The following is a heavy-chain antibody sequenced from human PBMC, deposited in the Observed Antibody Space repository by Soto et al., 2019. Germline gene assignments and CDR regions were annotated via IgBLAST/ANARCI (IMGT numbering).Heavy chain of an antibody. V-gene: IGHV3-48*02. CDR2: ISSSSNII. CDR3: ARLYSTSSVERWFDP. CDR1: GFTFSTYS. Sequence: EVQLVESGGGLVQPGGSLRLSCAASGFTFSTYSMNWVRQAPGKGLEWLSYISSSSNIIHYADSVRGRFTISRDNAENSLYLQMNSLRDEDTAVYFCARLYSTSSVERWFDPWGQGTRVTVSS. D-gene: IGHD2-2*01. J-gene: IGHJ5*02.